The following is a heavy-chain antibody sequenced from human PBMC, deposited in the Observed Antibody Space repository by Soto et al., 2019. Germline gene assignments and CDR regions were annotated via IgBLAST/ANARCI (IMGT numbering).Heavy chain of an antibody. CDR1: GFTFSSYS. V-gene: IGHV3-48*01. D-gene: IGHD6-13*01. CDR2: ISSSSSTI. Sequence: ESGGGLVQPGGSLRLSCAASGFTFSSYSMNWVRQAPGKGLEWVSYISSSSSTIYYADSVKGRFTISRDNAKNSLYLQMNSLRAEDTAVYYCARDGGSSWSNWFDPWGQGTLVTVSS. J-gene: IGHJ5*02. CDR3: ARDGGSSWSNWFDP.